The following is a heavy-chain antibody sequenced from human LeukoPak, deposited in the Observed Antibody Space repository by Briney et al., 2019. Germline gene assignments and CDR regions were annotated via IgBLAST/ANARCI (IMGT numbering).Heavy chain of an antibody. D-gene: IGHD3-22*01. Sequence: ASVKVSCTASGYTFTSYDINWVRQATGQGLEWMGWMNPNSGNTGYAQRFQGRVTMTRNTSISTAYMELSSLRSEDTAVYYCARVGRYYDSSGYYYDYWGQGTLVTVSS. V-gene: IGHV1-8*01. CDR1: GYTFTSYD. CDR2: MNPNSGNT. J-gene: IGHJ4*02. CDR3: ARVGRYYDSSGYYYDY.